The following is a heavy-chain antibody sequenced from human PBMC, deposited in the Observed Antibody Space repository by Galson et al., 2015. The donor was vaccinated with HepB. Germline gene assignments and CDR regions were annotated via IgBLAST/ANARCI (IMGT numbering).Heavy chain of an antibody. CDR3: AKERDGDYVRWGDY. J-gene: IGHJ4*02. V-gene: IGHV3-23*01. Sequence: SLRLSCAASRFTFSNYAMTWVRQAPGKGLEWVSSISASGGSTFSPDSVKGRFTISRDNSKNTLYLQMNSLRAEDTAVYFCAKERDGDYVRWGDYWGQGTRVTVSS. D-gene: IGHD4-17*01. CDR1: RFTFSNYA. CDR2: ISASGGST.